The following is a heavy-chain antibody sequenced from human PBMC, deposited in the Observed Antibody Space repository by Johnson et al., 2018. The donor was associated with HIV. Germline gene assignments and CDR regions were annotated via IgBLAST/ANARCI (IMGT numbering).Heavy chain of an antibody. V-gene: IGHV3-30*04. CDR1: GFTFSNYA. Sequence: QVQLVESGGGVVQPGRSLRLSCAASGFTFSNYAIHWVRQAPGKGLEWVAVISYDGINKYYADSVKGRFPISRDNSKNTLYLQMNSLRAEDTAVYHCARVRPPGLLDAIDIWGQGTMVTVSS. J-gene: IGHJ3*02. CDR3: ARVRPPGLLDAIDI. CDR2: ISYDGINK.